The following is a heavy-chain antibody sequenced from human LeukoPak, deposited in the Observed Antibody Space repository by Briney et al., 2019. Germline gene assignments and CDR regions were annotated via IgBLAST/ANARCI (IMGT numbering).Heavy chain of an antibody. J-gene: IGHJ4*02. CDR1: GFTFSSYE. CDR2: ISSSGTTI. Sequence: GGSLRLSCAASGFTFSSYEMNWVRQAPGKGLEWVSYISSSGTTIYYADSVKGRFTISRDNAKNSLYLQMNSLRAEDTAVYYCARDRLGYCSGGSCFGDYWGQGTMVTDSS. V-gene: IGHV3-48*03. CDR3: ARDRLGYCSGGSCFGDY. D-gene: IGHD2-15*01.